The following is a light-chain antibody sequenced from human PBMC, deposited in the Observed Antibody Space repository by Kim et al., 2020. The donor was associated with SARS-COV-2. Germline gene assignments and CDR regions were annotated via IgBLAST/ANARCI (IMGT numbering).Light chain of an antibody. CDR2: GVS. CDR1: SSDGGSYNL. Sequence: ITTACTGTSSDGGSYNLGSWYQQHPGKAPKLMIYGVSKRPSGVSNRFSGSKSGNTASLTISGLQAEDEADYYCCSCAGSSTFHYVFGTGTKVTVL. J-gene: IGLJ1*01. V-gene: IGLV2-23*02. CDR3: CSCAGSSTFHYV.